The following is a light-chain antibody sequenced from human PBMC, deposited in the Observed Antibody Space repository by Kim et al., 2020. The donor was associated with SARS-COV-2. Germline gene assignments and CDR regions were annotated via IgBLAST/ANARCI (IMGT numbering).Light chain of an antibody. CDR1: QSISNF. CDR2: DTY. Sequence: EIVLTQSPATLSVSPGESATLSCRASQSISNFLAWYQQKPGQPPRLLIYDTYTRAAGIPARFSGSGSGTEFTLIFSSLEPEDFAVYYCQQRSNWPPEYTFGPGTRVDIK. CDR3: QQRSNWPPEYT. J-gene: IGKJ3*01. V-gene: IGKV3-11*01.